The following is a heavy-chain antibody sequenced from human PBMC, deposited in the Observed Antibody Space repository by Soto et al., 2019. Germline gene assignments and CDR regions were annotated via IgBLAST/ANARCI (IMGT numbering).Heavy chain of an antibody. D-gene: IGHD3-22*01. CDR1: VGSISSSKW. CDR2: IYHSGST. V-gene: IGHV4-4*02. CDR3: ARTGYYDSRASAFDI. J-gene: IGHJ3*02. Sequence: SETLSLTCAVSVGSISSSKWWSCVRQPPGKGLEWIGEIYHSGSTNYNPSLKSRVTISVDKSKNQFSLKLSSVTAADTAVYYCARTGYYDSRASAFDIWGQGTMVTVSS.